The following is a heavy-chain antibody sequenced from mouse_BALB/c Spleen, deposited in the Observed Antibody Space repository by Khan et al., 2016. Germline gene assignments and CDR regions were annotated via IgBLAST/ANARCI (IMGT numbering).Heavy chain of an antibody. CDR1: GFNIKDTY. Sequence: VQLQQSGAELVKPGASVTLSCTASGFNIKDTYLHWVKQRPEQGLEWIGRIDPANGNSKFDPKFQGKATITADTYSNTTYLQLSGLTSEDTAVYDCDGGNSPFDYWGQGTTLTVSS. CDR2: IDPANGNS. J-gene: IGHJ2*01. D-gene: IGHD2-1*01. CDR3: DGGNSPFDY. V-gene: IGHV14-3*02.